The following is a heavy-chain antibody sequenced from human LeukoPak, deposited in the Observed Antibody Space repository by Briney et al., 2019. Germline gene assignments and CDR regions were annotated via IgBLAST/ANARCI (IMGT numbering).Heavy chain of an antibody. J-gene: IGHJ4*02. V-gene: IGHV3-66*01. CDR1: GLTVSTNY. D-gene: IGHD2-21*01. CDR2: IYSGGNT. Sequence: GGSLRLSCAASGLTVSTNYMSWVRQAPGKGLEWVSVIYSGGNTYYIDSVKGRFTISRDESKNTVFLQMNRLRAEDTAVYYCARDARNFGGYYFDYWGQGTLVTVSS. CDR3: ARDARNFGGYYFDY.